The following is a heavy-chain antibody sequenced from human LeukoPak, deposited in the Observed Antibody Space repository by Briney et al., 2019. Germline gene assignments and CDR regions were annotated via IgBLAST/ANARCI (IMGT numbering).Heavy chain of an antibody. V-gene: IGHV4-4*07. CDR3: ARSYCGGDCYEFDY. D-gene: IGHD2-21*02. CDR2: IYTSGST. CDR1: GGCISSYY. J-gene: IGHJ4*02. Sequence: SETLSLTCTVSGGCISSYYWSWIRQPAGKGLEWIGRIYTSGSTNYNPSLKSRVTMSVDTSKSQFSLKLSSVTAADTAVYYCARSYCGGDCYEFDYWGQGTLVTVSS.